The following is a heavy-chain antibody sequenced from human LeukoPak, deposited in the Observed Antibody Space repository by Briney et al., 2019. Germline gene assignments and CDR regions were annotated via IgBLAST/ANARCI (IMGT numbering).Heavy chain of an antibody. CDR2: ISYDGSNE. CDR3: AKTKRADGYFRY. D-gene: IGHD5-24*01. J-gene: IGHJ4*02. Sequence: PERSQRFSNAASGISFSSYGMHWVRLAPDKGLGGVAVISYDGSNEYNAASMKGRFTISRDNSKNALYLQMNSLRGEETAVYYSAKTKRADGYFRYWGQGTLVTVSS. V-gene: IGHV3-30*18. CDR1: GISFSSYG.